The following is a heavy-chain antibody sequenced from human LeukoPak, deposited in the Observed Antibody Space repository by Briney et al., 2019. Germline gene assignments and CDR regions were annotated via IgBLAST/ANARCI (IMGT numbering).Heavy chain of an antibody. J-gene: IGHJ6*03. CDR1: GGSISNNSYY. CDR2: VYYTGST. V-gene: IGHV4-39*07. Sequence: SETLSLTCTVSGGSISNNSYYWVWVRQPPGKGLEWVGIVYYTGSTYYNPSLRSRVTISVDTSKNQFSLKLTSVTAADTAVYYCARGGIDYDSRKTGRSGYYYYYYYMDVWGKGTTVTVSS. CDR3: ARGGIDYDSRKTGRSGYYYYYYYMDV. D-gene: IGHD3-22*01.